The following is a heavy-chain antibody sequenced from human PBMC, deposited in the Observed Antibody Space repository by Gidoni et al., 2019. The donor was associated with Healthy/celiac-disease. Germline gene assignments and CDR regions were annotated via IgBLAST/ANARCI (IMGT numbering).Heavy chain of an antibody. CDR2: IIPIFVTA. Sequence: QVQLVQSGAEVKKPGSSVKVYCKASGDTFSSYAISWVRQAPGQELEWMGGIIPIFVTANYAQKFQGRVTITADESTSTAYMELSSLRSEDTAVYYCARGRYYYDSSGYFPLNYYYYYGMDVWGQGTTVTVSS. J-gene: IGHJ6*02. D-gene: IGHD3-22*01. V-gene: IGHV1-69*01. CDR1: GDTFSSYA. CDR3: ARGRYYYDSSGYFPLNYYYYYGMDV.